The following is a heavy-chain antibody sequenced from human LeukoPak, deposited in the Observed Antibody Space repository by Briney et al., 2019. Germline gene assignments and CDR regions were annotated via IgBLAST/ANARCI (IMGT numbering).Heavy chain of an antibody. J-gene: IGHJ4*02. D-gene: IGHD3-22*01. V-gene: IGHV3-30-3*01. CDR1: GFTFSSYA. Sequence: PGGSLRLSCAASGFTFSSYAMHWVRQAPGKGLEWVAVISYDGSNKYYADSVKGRFTISRDNSKNTLYLQMNSLRAEDTAVYYCAREPKDSSGYYWGQGTLVTVSS. CDR3: AREPKDSSGYY. CDR2: ISYDGSNK.